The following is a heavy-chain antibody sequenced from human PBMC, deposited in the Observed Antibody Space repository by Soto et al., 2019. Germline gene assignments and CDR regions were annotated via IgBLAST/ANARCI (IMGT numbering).Heavy chain of an antibody. J-gene: IGHJ2*01. CDR3: ASAPEYCGGDCCSHWYFDL. CDR2: ISGSGGST. CDR1: GFTFSSYA. V-gene: IGHV3-23*01. Sequence: GGSLRLSCAASGFTFSSYAMSWVRQAPGKGLEWVSAISGSGGSTYYADSVKGRFTISRDNSKNTLYLQMNSLRAEDTAVYYCASAPEYCGGDCCSHWYFDLWGRGTLVTVSS. D-gene: IGHD2-21*02.